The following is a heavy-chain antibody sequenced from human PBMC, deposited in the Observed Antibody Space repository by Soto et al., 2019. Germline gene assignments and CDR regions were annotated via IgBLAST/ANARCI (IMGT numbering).Heavy chain of an antibody. Sequence: SETLSLTCAVYGGSFSGYYWSWIRQPPGKGLEWIGEINHSGSTNYNPSLKSRVTISVDTSKNQFSLKLRSVTAADTAVYYCARVNGPGYCSGGSCYMEEGFGMDVWGQGTTVTVSS. CDR2: INHSGST. V-gene: IGHV4-34*01. CDR1: GGSFSGYY. J-gene: IGHJ6*02. CDR3: ARVNGPGYCSGGSCYMEEGFGMDV. D-gene: IGHD2-15*01.